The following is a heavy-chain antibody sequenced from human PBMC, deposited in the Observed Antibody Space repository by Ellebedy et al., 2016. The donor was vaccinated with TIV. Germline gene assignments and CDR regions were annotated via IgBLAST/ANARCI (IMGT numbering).Heavy chain of an antibody. Sequence: GGSLRLXCAASGFTFTNFAMSWVRQAPGKGLGWVSSLSGSGRSTYYADSVNGRFTISRDNSKNTLYLQMNALTAEDMAIYYCAKEQGHGSGTPCDSWGQGTLVTVSS. CDR3: AKEQGHGSGTPCDS. V-gene: IGHV3-23*01. CDR2: LSGSGRST. J-gene: IGHJ4*02. CDR1: GFTFTNFA. D-gene: IGHD3-10*01.